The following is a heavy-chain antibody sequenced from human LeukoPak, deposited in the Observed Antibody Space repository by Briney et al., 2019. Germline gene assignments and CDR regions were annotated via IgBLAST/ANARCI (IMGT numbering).Heavy chain of an antibody. V-gene: IGHV3-20*04. Sequence: PGGSLRLSCAASGFTFDDYGMSWVRQAPGKGLEWVSGINWNGGSTGYADSVKGRFTISRDNGKNSLYLQMNSLRAEDTALYYCAREAYCSGGSCYFDYWGQGTLVTVSS. J-gene: IGHJ4*02. CDR2: INWNGGST. CDR3: AREAYCSGGSCYFDY. CDR1: GFTFDDYG. D-gene: IGHD2-15*01.